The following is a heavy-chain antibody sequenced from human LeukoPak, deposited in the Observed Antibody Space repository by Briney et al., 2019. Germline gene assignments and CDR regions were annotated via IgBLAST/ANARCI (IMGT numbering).Heavy chain of an antibody. J-gene: IGHJ4*02. V-gene: IGHV4-4*02. Sequence: SETLSLTCAVSGDSMSSTKWWSWVRQPPGKGLEWIGEIYHSGSTNYSPSLKSRIIISVDRSKNQVSLHLNSVTAADTAVYYCATSTIMNEYCFTSWAQGTLVTVSS. D-gene: IGHD1-1*01. CDR1: GDSMSSTKW. CDR3: ATSTIMNEYCFTS. CDR2: IYHSGST.